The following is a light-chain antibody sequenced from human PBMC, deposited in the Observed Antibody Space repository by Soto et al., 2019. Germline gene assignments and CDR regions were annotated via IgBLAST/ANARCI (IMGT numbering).Light chain of an antibody. CDR1: QSISNY. V-gene: IGKV1-39*01. Sequence: DIQMTQSPSSLSASVGDRVTITCRASQSISNYLNWYQQKPGKAPKLLIYAASSMQSGVPSRFSGSGSETDFTLTISSLQPDDSATYYCQQSFSLLWTFSQGTKVEV. J-gene: IGKJ1*01. CDR3: QQSFSLLWT. CDR2: AAS.